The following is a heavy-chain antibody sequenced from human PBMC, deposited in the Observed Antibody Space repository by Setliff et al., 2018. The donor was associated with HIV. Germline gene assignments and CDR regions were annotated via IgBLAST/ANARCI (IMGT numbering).Heavy chain of an antibody. V-gene: IGHV3-23*01. J-gene: IGHJ4*02. CDR3: VKVPGSGIVRYFDY. D-gene: IGHD3-22*01. CDR1: GFTFTTYA. Sequence: LRLSCAASGFTFTTYAMNWVRQAPGKGLEWVSTITDSGDSTYYADSVKGRFTISRDNSKNTLYLQMNSLTDADTALYYCVKVPGSGIVRYFDYWGQGTLVTVSS. CDR2: ITDSGDST.